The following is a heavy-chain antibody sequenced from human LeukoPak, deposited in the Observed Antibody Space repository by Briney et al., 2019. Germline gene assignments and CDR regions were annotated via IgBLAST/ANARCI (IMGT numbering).Heavy chain of an antibody. Sequence: PGGSLRLSCAASGFSCSSYSMNWVRQAPGKGLEWVSYINEGSTYTYYVKSVKGRFTISRDNAKNSLYLQMNSLRGEDTAVYYCARDDAATARASGMDVWGKGTTVTVSS. D-gene: IGHD6-6*01. CDR1: GFSCSSYS. CDR2: INEGSTYT. J-gene: IGHJ6*04. V-gene: IGHV3-21*01. CDR3: ARDDAATARASGMDV.